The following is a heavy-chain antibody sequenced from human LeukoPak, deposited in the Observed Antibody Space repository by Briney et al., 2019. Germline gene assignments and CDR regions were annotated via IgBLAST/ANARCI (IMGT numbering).Heavy chain of an antibody. CDR2: IWYDGSNE. D-gene: IGHD5-18*01. V-gene: IGHV3-30*02. CDR1: GFTFRSHG. J-gene: IGHJ4*02. CDR3: AKDFRYSYGSY. Sequence: GGSLRLSCAASGFTFRSHGMHWVRQAPGKGLEWVAGIWYDGSNEDYADSVKGRFTISRDNSKNTLYLQMNSLRAEDTAVYYCAKDFRYSYGSYWGQGTLVTVSS.